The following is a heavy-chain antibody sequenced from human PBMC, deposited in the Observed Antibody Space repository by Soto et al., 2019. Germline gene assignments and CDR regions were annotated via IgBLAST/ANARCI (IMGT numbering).Heavy chain of an antibody. Sequence: QGRLVQSGVEVKKPGASVKVSCSDSGNTFTNFGVTWVRQAPGQGLEWMGWISPYTDDPSYAQKFQGRVTMTIHKSTSTAYLARRSLTSDDTAVYYCTRVIPGAEAWFHPWGQGTLVTVSS. D-gene: IGHD2-2*01. CDR1: GNTFTNFG. V-gene: IGHV1-18*01. CDR2: ISPYTDDP. J-gene: IGHJ5*02. CDR3: TRVIPGAEAWFHP.